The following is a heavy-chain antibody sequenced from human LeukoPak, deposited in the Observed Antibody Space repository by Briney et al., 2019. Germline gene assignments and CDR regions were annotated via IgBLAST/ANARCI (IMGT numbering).Heavy chain of an antibody. V-gene: IGHV3-33*01. D-gene: IGHD6-13*01. CDR2: IWYDGSNK. CDR3: ARDLKQQGHFDY. J-gene: IGHJ4*02. Sequence: TGGSLRLSCAASGFTFSAYGMHWVRQAPGKGLEWVAVIWYDGSNKYYADSVKGRFTISRDNSKNTLYLQMNSLRAEDTAVYYCARDLKQQGHFDYWGQGTLVTVSS. CDR1: GFTFSAYG.